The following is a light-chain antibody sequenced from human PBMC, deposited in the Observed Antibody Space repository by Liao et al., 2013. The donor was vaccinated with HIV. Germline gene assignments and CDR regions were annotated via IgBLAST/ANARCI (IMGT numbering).Light chain of an antibody. CDR1: NIGSKT. V-gene: IGLV3-21*04. CDR3: QLWDGTDDHHVV. Sequence: SYELTQPPSVSVAPGKTARITCGGHNIGSKTVQWYQQRPGQAPVLVIYYNSDRPSGIPERFSGSNSGNTATLTIGRVEAGDEADYYCQLWDGTDDHHVVFGGGTKLTVL. CDR2: YNS. J-gene: IGLJ2*01.